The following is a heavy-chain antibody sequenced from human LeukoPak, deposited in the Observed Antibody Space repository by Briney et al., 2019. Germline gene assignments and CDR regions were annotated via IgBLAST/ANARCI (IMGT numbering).Heavy chain of an antibody. CDR2: IIPIFGTA. D-gene: IGHD5-24*01. J-gene: IGHJ3*02. CDR1: GGTFSSYA. Sequence: ASVKVSCKASGGTFSSYAISWVRQAPGQGPEWMGGIIPIFGTANYAQKFQGRVTITADESTSTAYMELSSLRSEDTAVYYCAISRDGYNFPFDAFDIWGQGTMVTVSS. CDR3: AISRDGYNFPFDAFDI. V-gene: IGHV1-69*13.